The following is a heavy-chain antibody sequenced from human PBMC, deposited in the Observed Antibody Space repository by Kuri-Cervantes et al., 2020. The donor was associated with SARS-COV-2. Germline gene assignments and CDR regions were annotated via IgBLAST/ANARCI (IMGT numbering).Heavy chain of an antibody. V-gene: IGHV1-2*02. CDR3: ARVPRGGYSSGWYNYYFDY. D-gene: IGHD6-19*01. CDR2: INPNSGGT. Sequence: ASVKVSCKASGYTFTGYYMHWVRPAPGQGLEWVGWINPNSGGTNYAQKFQGRVTMTRDTSISTGYMELSRLRSDDTAVYYCARVPRGGYSSGWYNYYFDYWGQGTLVTVSS. J-gene: IGHJ4*02. CDR1: GYTFTGYY.